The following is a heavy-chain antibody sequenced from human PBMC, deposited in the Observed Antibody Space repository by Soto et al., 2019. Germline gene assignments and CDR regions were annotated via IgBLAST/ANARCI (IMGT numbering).Heavy chain of an antibody. J-gene: IGHJ5*02. CDR2: ISAYNGNT. D-gene: IGHD3-16*02. V-gene: IGHV1-18*01. Sequence: ASVKVSCKASGYAFTSYGISWVRQAPGQGLEWMGWISAYNGNTNYAQKLQGRVTMTTDTSTSTAYMELRSLRSDDTAVYYCARVSLIEWWFDPWGQGTLVTVSS. CDR3: ARVSLIEWWFDP. CDR1: GYAFTSYG.